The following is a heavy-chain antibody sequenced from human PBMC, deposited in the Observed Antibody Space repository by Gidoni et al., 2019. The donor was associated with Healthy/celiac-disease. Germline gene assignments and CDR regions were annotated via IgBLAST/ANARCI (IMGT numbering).Heavy chain of an antibody. CDR2: ISGSGGST. J-gene: IGHJ6*02. CDR1: GFTFSSSA. D-gene: IGHD3-10*01. V-gene: IGHV3-23*01. CDR3: AKNRGYYYYGMDV. Sequence: EVQLLESGGGLVQPGGSLRLSCAASGFTFSSSAMSWVRQAPGKGLEWVSAISGSGGSTYYADSVKGRFTIARDNSKNTRYLQMNSLRAEDTAVYYCAKNRGYYYYGMDVWGQGTTVTVSS.